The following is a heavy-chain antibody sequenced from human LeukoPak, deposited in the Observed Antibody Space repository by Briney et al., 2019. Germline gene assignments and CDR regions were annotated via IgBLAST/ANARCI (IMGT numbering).Heavy chain of an antibody. J-gene: IGHJ6*03. D-gene: IGHD3-22*01. V-gene: IGHV4-59*02. CDR3: TRGSIAYYYMDV. CDR1: GGSVSSYY. CDR2: IYYSGST. Sequence: SETLSLTCTVSGGSVSSYYWSWIRQPPGKGLEWIGNIYYSGSTNYNPSLKSRVTISVDTPKNQFSLKLSSVTAADTAVYYCTRGSIAYYYMDVWGKGTTVTISS.